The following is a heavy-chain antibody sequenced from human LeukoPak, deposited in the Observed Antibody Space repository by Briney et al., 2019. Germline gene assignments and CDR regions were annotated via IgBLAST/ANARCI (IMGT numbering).Heavy chain of an antibody. V-gene: IGHV4-39*01. CDR3: TEFYFDRSGYADY. J-gene: IGHJ4*02. CDR2: IYYRGST. D-gene: IGHD3-22*01. CDR1: GGSISSSSFY. Sequence: SETLCLTCTVSGGSISSSSFYWGWIRQPPGKGLEWIGSIYYRGSTYYNPSLKSRVTISVDMSENQVSLKLRSVTAADTAVYYCTEFYFDRSGYADYWGQGTLVTVSS.